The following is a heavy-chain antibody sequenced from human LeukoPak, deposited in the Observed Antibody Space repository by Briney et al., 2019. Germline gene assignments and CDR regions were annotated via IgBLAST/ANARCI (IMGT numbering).Heavy chain of an antibody. D-gene: IGHD3-10*01. V-gene: IGHV3-48*04. CDR1: GFTFSSYS. Sequence: GGSLRLSCAASGFTFSSYSMNWVRQAPGKGLEWVSYISSSSDKIYYADSVKGRFTISRDNSKNSLYLQMNSLRAEDTAVYYCGRVGAYYGSGSYSDYWGQGTLVTVSS. CDR3: GRVGAYYGSGSYSDY. CDR2: ISSSSDKI. J-gene: IGHJ4*02.